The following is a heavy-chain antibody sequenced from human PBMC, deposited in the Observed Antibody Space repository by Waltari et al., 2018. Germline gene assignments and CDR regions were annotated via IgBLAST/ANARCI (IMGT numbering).Heavy chain of an antibody. CDR2: IYSDGNT. CDR1: GGSVTDTSYF. D-gene: IGHD2-2*01. CDR3: ARQGLYCRSSNCVGLDFSH. J-gene: IGHJ4*02. V-gene: IGHV4-39*01. Sequence: QESGPGLLKPSETLSLTCAVSGGSVTDTSYFWGWIRQAPGKGLEWLGNIYSDGNTNYNPSLKMRVSISVDTAQKQFSLKLTSVTATDTAVYYCARQGLYCRSSNCVGLDFSHWGQGTLVAVS.